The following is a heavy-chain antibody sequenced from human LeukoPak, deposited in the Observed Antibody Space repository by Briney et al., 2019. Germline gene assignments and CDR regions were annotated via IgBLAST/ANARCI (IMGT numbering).Heavy chain of an antibody. CDR2: IFSGGGT. V-gene: IGHV3-66*01. CDR3: ARGRPAADASDY. CDR1: GFIVGSNY. Sequence: PGGSLRLSCAASGFIVGSNYMSWVRQAPGKGLECVSVIFSGGGTYYADSVKGRFTISRDNFKNTLYLQMNSLRAEDTAVYYSARGRPAADASDYWGQGTLVTVSS. J-gene: IGHJ4*02. D-gene: IGHD6-13*01.